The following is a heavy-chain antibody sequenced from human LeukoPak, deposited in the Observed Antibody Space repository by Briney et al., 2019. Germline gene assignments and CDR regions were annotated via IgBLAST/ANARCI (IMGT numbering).Heavy chain of an antibody. J-gene: IGHJ5*02. Sequence: PGGSLRLSCAASGFTFSSYGMSWVRQAPGKGLEWVSSISSSSSYIYYADSVKGRFTISRDNAKNSLYLRMNSLRAEDTAVYYCARVRGVIGWFDPWGQGTLVTVSS. CDR1: GFTFSSYG. CDR2: ISSSSSYI. D-gene: IGHD3-16*02. CDR3: ARVRGVIGWFDP. V-gene: IGHV3-21*01.